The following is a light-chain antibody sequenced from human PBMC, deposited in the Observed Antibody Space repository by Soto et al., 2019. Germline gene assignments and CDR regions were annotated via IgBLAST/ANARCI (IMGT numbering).Light chain of an antibody. CDR3: QQYNNWPPVT. J-gene: IGKJ3*01. V-gene: IGKV3-20*01. CDR2: GAS. CDR1: QTVSSTY. Sequence: ENVLTQSPGTLSLSPGERATLSCRASQTVSSTYLAWYQQKPGQAPRLLIYGASSRATGIPDRFSGTVSGTEFTLTISSLQSEDFAVYFCQQYNNWPPVTFGPGTKVDIK.